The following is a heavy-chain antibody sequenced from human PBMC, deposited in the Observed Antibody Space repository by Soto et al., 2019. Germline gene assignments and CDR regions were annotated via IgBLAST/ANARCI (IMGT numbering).Heavy chain of an antibody. D-gene: IGHD3-3*01. CDR3: ARALVDFWSGSANNWFDP. CDR2: INPNSGGT. CDR1: GYTFTGYY. V-gene: IGHV1-2*04. J-gene: IGHJ5*02. Sequence: ASVKVSCKASGYTFTGYYMHWVRQAPGQGLEWMGWINPNSGGTNYAQKFQGWVTMTRGTSISTAYMELSRLRSDDTAVYYCARALVDFWSGSANNWFDPWGQGTLVTVSS.